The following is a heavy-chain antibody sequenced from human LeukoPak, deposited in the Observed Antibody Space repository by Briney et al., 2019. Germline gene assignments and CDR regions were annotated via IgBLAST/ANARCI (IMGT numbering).Heavy chain of an antibody. V-gene: IGHV3-20*04. J-gene: IGHJ4*02. CDR2: INWYGGST. CDR3: AREDNDSSGYYYYFDY. Sequence: GGSLRLSCAASGFTFDDYGMSWVRQAPGKGLEWVSGINWYGGSTGYADSVKGRFTISRDNAKNSLYLQMNSLSAADTALYYCAREDNDSSGYYYYFDYWGQGTLVTVSS. D-gene: IGHD3-22*01. CDR1: GFTFDDYG.